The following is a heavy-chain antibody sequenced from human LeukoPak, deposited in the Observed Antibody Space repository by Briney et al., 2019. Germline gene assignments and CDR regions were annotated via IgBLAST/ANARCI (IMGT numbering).Heavy chain of an antibody. CDR1: GFTFSSYE. D-gene: IGHD2-15*01. J-gene: IGHJ6*02. Sequence: GGSLRLSCAASGFTFSSYEMNCVRQAPGKGLEYVSAISDSGGSTYYADSVKGRFTISRDNSKNTLYLQMSSLRAEDTAVYFCVRGYSFGPYGMDVWGQGTTVTVSS. V-gene: IGHV3-64D*09. CDR3: VRGYSFGPYGMDV. CDR2: ISDSGGST.